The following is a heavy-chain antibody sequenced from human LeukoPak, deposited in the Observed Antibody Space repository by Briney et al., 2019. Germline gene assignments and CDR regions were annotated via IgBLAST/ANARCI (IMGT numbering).Heavy chain of an antibody. CDR3: ARGGMITFGGVIVPRPFDC. J-gene: IGHJ4*02. CDR1: GGSISSYY. Sequence: SETLSLTCTVSGGSISSYYWSWIRQPAGKGLEWIGRIYTSGSTNYNPSLKSRVTISVDTSKKQFSLKLSSVIAADTAVYYCARGGMITFGGVIVPRPFDCWGQGTLVTVSS. V-gene: IGHV4-4*07. D-gene: IGHD3-16*02. CDR2: IYTSGST.